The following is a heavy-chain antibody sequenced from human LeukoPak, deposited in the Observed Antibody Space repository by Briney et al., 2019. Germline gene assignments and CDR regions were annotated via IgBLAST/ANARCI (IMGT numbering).Heavy chain of an antibody. Sequence: PSGGSLRLSCAASGFTFSSYGMHWVRQAPGKGLEWVAVISYNGTHKSYADSVKGRFTISRDNSWNTLYLQINSLRAEDTAVYYCAKDEIHRRAMTTVTDFNYWGQGTLVTVSS. J-gene: IGHJ4*02. V-gene: IGHV3-30*18. D-gene: IGHD4-17*01. CDR1: GFTFSSYG. CDR2: ISYNGTHK. CDR3: AKDEIHRRAMTTVTDFNY.